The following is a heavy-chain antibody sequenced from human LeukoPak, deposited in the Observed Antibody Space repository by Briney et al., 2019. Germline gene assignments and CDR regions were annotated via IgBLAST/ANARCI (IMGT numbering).Heavy chain of an antibody. CDR1: GGSISSYY. CDR2: IYYSGST. J-gene: IGHJ6*03. Sequence: KASETLSLTCTVSGGSISSYYWSWIRQPPGKGLEWIGYIYYSGSTNYNPSLKSRVTISLDTSKNQLSLKLSSVTAADTAMYYCARGAPNREVYCSSTSCYSDYYYYMDVWGKGTTVTISS. CDR3: ARGAPNREVYCSSTSCYSDYYYYMDV. D-gene: IGHD2-2*01. V-gene: IGHV4-59*08.